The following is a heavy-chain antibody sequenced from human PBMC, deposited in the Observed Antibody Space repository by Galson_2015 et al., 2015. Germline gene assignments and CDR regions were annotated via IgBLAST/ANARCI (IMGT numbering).Heavy chain of an antibody. CDR1: GGTFSSYA. J-gene: IGHJ3*02. CDR3: ARGGEYGGNSGAFDI. V-gene: IGHV1-69*13. Sequence: SVKVSCKASGGTFSSYAISWVRQAPGQGLEWMGGIIPIFGTANYAQKFQGRVTITADESTSTAYMELSSLRSEDTAVYYCARGGEYGGNSGAFDIWGQGTMVTVSS. D-gene: IGHD4-23*01. CDR2: IIPIFGTA.